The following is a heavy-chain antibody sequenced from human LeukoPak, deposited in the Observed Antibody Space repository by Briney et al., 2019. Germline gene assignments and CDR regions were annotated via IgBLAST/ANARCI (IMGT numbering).Heavy chain of an antibody. Sequence: GGSLRLSCVASGFTFRNFAMNWVRQAPGEGLVWVSRINSDGSTTTYADSVKGRITISRDNAKNTLYLQMNSLRAEDTAVYYCARSGITMVRGASIGLLAFDIWGQGTMVTVSS. D-gene: IGHD3-10*01. CDR2: INSDGSTT. CDR1: GFTFRNFA. J-gene: IGHJ3*02. CDR3: ARSGITMVRGASIGLLAFDI. V-gene: IGHV3-74*01.